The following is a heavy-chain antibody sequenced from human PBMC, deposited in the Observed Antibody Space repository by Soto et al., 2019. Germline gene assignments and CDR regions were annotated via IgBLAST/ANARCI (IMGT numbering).Heavy chain of an antibody. Sequence: GGSLRLSCAASGFTFSGSAMHWVRQASGNRLQYVAGITGDGHETYHAASVRGRFTISRDNPKNSLYLQMTSLRADDTAVYYCVKGTAAGAGYFYDLWGQGTLVTVSS. CDR3: VKGTAAGAGYFYDL. CDR1: GFTFSGSA. J-gene: IGHJ4*02. CDR2: ITGDGHET. D-gene: IGHD6-13*01. V-gene: IGHV3-64D*06.